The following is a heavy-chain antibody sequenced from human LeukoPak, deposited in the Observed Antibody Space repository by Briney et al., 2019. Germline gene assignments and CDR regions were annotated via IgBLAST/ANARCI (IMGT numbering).Heavy chain of an antibody. CDR2: ISGSGGST. Sequence: GGSLRLSCAASGFTFSTYAMSWVRQAPGKGLEWVSGISGSGGSTYYADSVKGRFTISRDNSKNTLYLQMNSLRAEDTAVYYCAKHSSDWYVVLYWGQGTLVTVSS. D-gene: IGHD6-19*01. J-gene: IGHJ4*02. CDR1: GFTFSTYA. V-gene: IGHV3-23*01. CDR3: AKHSSDWYVVLY.